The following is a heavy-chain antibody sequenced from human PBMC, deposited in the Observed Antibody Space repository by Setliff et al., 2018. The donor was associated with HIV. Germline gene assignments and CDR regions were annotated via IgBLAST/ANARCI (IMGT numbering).Heavy chain of an antibody. CDR3: ARRNYDILTGFYSGLG. J-gene: IGHJ4*02. Sequence: PSETLSLTCTVSGGSINRSRYYWGWIRQPPGKGLEWIGSIYYSGSTYQNPSLKSRVTISVDTSKNQFSLKLSSVTAADTAVYYCARRNYDILTGFYSGLGWGQGTPVTVSS. D-gene: IGHD3-9*01. CDR1: GGSINRSRYY. CDR2: IYYSGST. V-gene: IGHV4-39*01.